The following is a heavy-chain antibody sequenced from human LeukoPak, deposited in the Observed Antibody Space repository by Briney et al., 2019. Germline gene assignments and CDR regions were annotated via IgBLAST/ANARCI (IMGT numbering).Heavy chain of an antibody. D-gene: IGHD2-2*01. Sequence: GGSLRLSCAASGFTFSDYYMSWIRQAPGKGLEWVSYISNSDSTIYYADSAKGRFTISRDNAKNSLYLQMNSLGAEDTAVYYCARDGSRFCSSTSCYSGYYYYGMDVWGQGTTVTVS. CDR2: ISNSDSTI. J-gene: IGHJ6*02. CDR3: ARDGSRFCSSTSCYSGYYYYGMDV. CDR1: GFTFSDYY. V-gene: IGHV3-11*01.